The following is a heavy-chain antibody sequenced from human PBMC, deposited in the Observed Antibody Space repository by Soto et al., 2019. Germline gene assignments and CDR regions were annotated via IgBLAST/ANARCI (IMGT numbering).Heavy chain of an antibody. J-gene: IGHJ3*02. V-gene: IGHV3-23*01. D-gene: IGHD1-7*01. Sequence: EVQLLESGGGLVQPGGSLRLSCAASGFTFSNYGMSWVRQAPGKGLEWVSAIRGSGGSTYYADSVRGRFTISRDNSKNTLYVQMNSLRVDDTAVYYCAKDRNWNYRSFDIWGHGTVVTVSS. CDR2: IRGSGGST. CDR1: GFTFSNYG. CDR3: AKDRNWNYRSFDI.